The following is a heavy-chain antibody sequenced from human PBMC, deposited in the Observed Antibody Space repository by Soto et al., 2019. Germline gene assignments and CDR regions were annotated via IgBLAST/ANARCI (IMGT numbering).Heavy chain of an antibody. Sequence: GASVKVSCKASGYTFTSYGISWVRQAPGQGLEWMGWISAYNGNTNYAQKLQGRVTMTTDTSTSTAYMELRSLRSDDTAVYYCARGAIEAAAGYYYYYYGMDVWGQGTTVTVSS. J-gene: IGHJ6*02. CDR3: ARGAIEAAAGYYYYYYGMDV. CDR2: ISAYNGNT. D-gene: IGHD6-13*01. V-gene: IGHV1-18*01. CDR1: GYTFTSYG.